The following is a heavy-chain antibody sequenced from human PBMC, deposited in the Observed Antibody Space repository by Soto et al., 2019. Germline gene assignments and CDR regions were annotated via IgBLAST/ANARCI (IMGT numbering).Heavy chain of an antibody. V-gene: IGHV3-53*01. J-gene: IGHJ4*02. CDR1: GFTVISKY. D-gene: IGHD3-22*01. CDR2: IYSGGST. Sequence: GCLRLSCSASGFTVISKYMSWVRRAPGKGLEWVSVIYSGGSTYYADSVKGRFTISRDNSKNTLYLQMNSLRAEDTAVYYCARAKSYYYDSSAPFDYWGQGTLVTVSS. CDR3: ARAKSYYYDSSAPFDY.